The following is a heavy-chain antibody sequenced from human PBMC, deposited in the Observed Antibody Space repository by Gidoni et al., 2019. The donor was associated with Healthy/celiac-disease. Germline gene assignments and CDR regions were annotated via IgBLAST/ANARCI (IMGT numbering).Heavy chain of an antibody. D-gene: IGHD3-9*01. Sequence: QVQLQESGPGLVKPSGTLSLTCAVSGGSISSSNWWSWVRQPPGKGLEWIGEIYHSGSTNYNPSLKSRVTISVDKSKNQFSLKLSSVTAADTAVYYCAREGSYYDILTAQTRGPEYFQHWGQGTLVTVSS. J-gene: IGHJ1*01. CDR2: IYHSGST. CDR3: AREGSYYDILTAQTRGPEYFQH. V-gene: IGHV4-4*02. CDR1: GGSISSSNW.